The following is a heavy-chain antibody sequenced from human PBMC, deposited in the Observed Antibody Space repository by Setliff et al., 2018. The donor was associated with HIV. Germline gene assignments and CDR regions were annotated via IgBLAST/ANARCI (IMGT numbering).Heavy chain of an antibody. CDR3: TNWGSGSLSDY. CDR1: GFSFRNAW. CDR2: IKSNTDGGTT. J-gene: IGHJ4*02. Sequence: PGGSLRLSCAVSGFSFRNAWMSWVRQAPGKGLEWVGRIKSNTDGGTTDYATHVKGRFTISRDDSENTLYLQMNSLKTEDTGVYYCTNWGSGSLSDYWGQGALVTVSS. D-gene: IGHD1-26*01. V-gene: IGHV3-15*01.